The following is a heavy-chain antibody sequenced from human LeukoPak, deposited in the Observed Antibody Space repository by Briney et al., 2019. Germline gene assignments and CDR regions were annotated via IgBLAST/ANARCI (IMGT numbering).Heavy chain of an antibody. CDR3: ARHRGGYSSYDYYGMDV. CDR1: GYRFTSYW. Sequence: GESLKISCKASGYRFTSYWIGWVRQMPGKGLEWMGIIYPGDSDTRYSPSFQGQVPISADKSISTAYLQWSSLKASHTAIYYCARHRGGYSSYDYYGMDVWGQGTTVTVSS. CDR2: IYPGDSDT. V-gene: IGHV5-51*01. D-gene: IGHD5-18*01. J-gene: IGHJ6*02.